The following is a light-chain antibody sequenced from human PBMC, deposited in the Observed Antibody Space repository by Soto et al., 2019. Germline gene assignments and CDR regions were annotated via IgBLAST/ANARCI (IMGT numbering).Light chain of an antibody. CDR1: QSISDS. CDR2: EAS. Sequence: DIQMTQSPSTLSPSVGDRVTITCRASQSISDSLAWYQQKPGKAPKLLIYEASNLKSGVPSRFSGSGSGTEYTLTISSLQPDDFASYYCQQYNGYWTFGQGTKVEIK. J-gene: IGKJ1*01. CDR3: QQYNGYWT. V-gene: IGKV1-5*03.